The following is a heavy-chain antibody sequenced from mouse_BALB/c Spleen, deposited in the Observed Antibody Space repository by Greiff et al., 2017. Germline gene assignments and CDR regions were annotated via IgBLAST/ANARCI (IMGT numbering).Heavy chain of an antibody. CDR3: ARGYYGSP. J-gene: IGHJ3*01. Sequence: EVQRVESGGGLVKPGGSLKLSCAASGFTFSSYAMSWVRQTPEKRLEWVASISSGGSTYYPDSVKGRFTISRDNARNILYLQMSSLRSEDTAMYYCARGYYGSPWGEGTLVTVSA. D-gene: IGHD1-1*01. CDR1: GFTFSSYA. CDR2: ISSGGST. V-gene: IGHV5-6-5*01.